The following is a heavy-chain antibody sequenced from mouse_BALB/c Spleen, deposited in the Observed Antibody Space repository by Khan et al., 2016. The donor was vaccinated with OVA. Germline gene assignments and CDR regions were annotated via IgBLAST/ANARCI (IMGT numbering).Heavy chain of an antibody. Sequence: VQLQESGPGLVAPSQSLSITCTVSGFSLTGYGVNWVRQPPGKGLEWLGMIWGDGSTDYNSVLKSRLSISKDNSKSQVFLKMNSLQTDDTARYYCARAYYGNYREAMDHWGQGTSVTVSS. CDR1: GFSLTGYG. J-gene: IGHJ4*01. V-gene: IGHV2-6-7*01. CDR2: IWGDGST. CDR3: ARAYYGNYREAMDH. D-gene: IGHD2-10*01.